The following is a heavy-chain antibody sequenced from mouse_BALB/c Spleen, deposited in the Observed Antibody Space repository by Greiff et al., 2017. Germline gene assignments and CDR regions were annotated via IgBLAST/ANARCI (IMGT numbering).Heavy chain of an antibody. CDR2: INPGSGGT. J-gene: IGHJ2*01. Sequence: VQLQQSAAELVRPGTSVKVSCKASGYAFTNYLIEWVKQRPGQGLEWIGVINPGSGGTNYNEKFKGKATLTADKSSSTAYMQLSSLTSDDSAVYFCARGGLRPFDYWGQGTTLTVSS. CDR3: ARGGLRPFDY. D-gene: IGHD2-4*01. CDR1: GYAFTNYL. V-gene: IGHV1-54*01.